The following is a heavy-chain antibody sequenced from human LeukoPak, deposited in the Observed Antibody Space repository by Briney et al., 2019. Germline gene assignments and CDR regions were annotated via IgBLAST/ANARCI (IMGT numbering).Heavy chain of an antibody. Sequence: GRSLTLSCAASXFTFTTYVMHWVRQAPGKGLEWVAFIYYDGSNIYYADYVKGRFTISSDTSKNTLYLQMNSLRAEDTAVYYCARDLSPVVRASPMGYWGQGTPVTVSS. J-gene: IGHJ4*02. CDR1: XFTFTTYV. D-gene: IGHD3-10*01. CDR2: IYYDGSNI. CDR3: ARDLSPVVRASPMGY. V-gene: IGHV3-30*03.